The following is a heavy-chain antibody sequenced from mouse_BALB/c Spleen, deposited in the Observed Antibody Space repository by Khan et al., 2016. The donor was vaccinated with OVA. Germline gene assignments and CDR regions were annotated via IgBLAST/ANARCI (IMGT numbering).Heavy chain of an antibody. D-gene: IGHD2-4*01. J-gene: IGHJ3*01. CDR2: ISYSGNT. CDR3: ERKDYYDYDPFPY. Sequence: VQLKESGPGLVKPSQSLSLTCTVTGYSITSEYTWNWIRQFPGNKLEWMGFISYSGNTRYNPYLKSRISITRDTSKNQFFLQLNSVTSEDTATYYCERKDYYDYDPFPYWGQGTLVTVSA. V-gene: IGHV3-2*02. CDR1: GYSITSEYT.